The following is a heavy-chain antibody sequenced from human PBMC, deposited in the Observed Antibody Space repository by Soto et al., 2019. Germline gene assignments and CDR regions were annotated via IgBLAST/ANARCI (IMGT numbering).Heavy chain of an antibody. CDR3: AQRLPHYGLGRERGTWFDP. D-gene: IGHD3-10*01. CDR2: IYWDDDK. V-gene: IGHV2-5*02. CDR1: GFSLSTTGVG. Sequence: QITLKESGPTLVRPTHTLTLTCTFSGFSLSTTGVGVGWIRQPPGKAPEWLALIYWDDDKRYSPALKSRLTITKDTSKNEVILTMTNMDPVDTARYYCAQRLPHYGLGRERGTWFDPWGQGTLVTVSS. J-gene: IGHJ5*02.